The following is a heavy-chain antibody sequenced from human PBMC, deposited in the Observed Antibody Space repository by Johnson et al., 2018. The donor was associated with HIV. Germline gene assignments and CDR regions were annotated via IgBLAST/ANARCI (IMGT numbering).Heavy chain of an antibody. Sequence: QVQLVESGGGVVQPGRSLRLSCAASGFTFSSYNMHWVRQAPGKGLEWVSVISYDGSNKYYADSVKGRFTISRDNSKSTVYLQMNSLRAEDTALYYCARRTGYCSGGTCFEAFDVWGQGTMVTVSS. CDR2: ISYDGSNK. D-gene: IGHD2-15*01. V-gene: IGHV3-30*03. CDR1: GFTFSSYN. J-gene: IGHJ3*01. CDR3: ARRTGYCSGGTCFEAFDV.